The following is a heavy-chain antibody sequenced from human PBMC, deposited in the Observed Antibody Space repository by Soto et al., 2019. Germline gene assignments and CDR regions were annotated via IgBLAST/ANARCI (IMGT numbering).Heavy chain of an antibody. Sequence: SGPTLVNPTVTLTLTCTVSGFSLSNERMGVSWIRQPPGKALEWLAHIFSNDEKSYSTSLKSRLTISKDTSKSQVVLTMTNMDPVDTAPSYCARIDHYSGYEDWGQGTLVTGSS. CDR3: ARIDHYSGYED. J-gene: IGHJ4*02. D-gene: IGHD5-12*01. CDR2: IFSNDEK. V-gene: IGHV2-26*01. CDR1: GFSLSNERMG.